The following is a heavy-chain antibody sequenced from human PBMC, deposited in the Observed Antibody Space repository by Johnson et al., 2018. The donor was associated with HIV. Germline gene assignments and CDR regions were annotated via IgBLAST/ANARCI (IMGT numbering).Heavy chain of an antibody. D-gene: IGHD6-6*01. Sequence: VQLVESGGGVVRPGGSLRLSCAASGFTFDDYGMSWVRQAPGTGLEWVSGINWTGGSKGYAASVKGRFSISRDNSKNTLHLQMNSLRAEDTAVYYCARDTSIAAARAFDIWGQGTMVTVSS. V-gene: IGHV3-20*04. CDR2: INWTGGSK. CDR1: GFTFDDYG. J-gene: IGHJ3*02. CDR3: ARDTSIAAARAFDI.